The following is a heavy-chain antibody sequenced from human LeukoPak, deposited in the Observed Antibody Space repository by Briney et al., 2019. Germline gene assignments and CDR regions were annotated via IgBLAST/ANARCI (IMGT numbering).Heavy chain of an antibody. Sequence: SETLSLTCAVYGGSFSGYYWSWIRQPPGKGLEWMGEINHSGSTNYNPPLQSRVTISVDTSKNQFSLKLSSVTAADTAVYYCARLPTMGGFSFDYWGQGTLVTVSS. CDR3: ARLPTMGGFSFDY. CDR2: INHSGST. V-gene: IGHV4-34*01. J-gene: IGHJ4*02. CDR1: GGSFSGYY. D-gene: IGHD3-16*01.